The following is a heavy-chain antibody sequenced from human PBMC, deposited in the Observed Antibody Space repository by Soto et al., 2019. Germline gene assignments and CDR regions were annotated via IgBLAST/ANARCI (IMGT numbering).Heavy chain of an antibody. CDR3: ARGMYNDILTGYYNEFDY. CDR2: IIPIFGTA. CDR1: GGTFSSYT. Sequence: SVKVSCKASGGTFSSYTFSWVRQAPGQGLEWMGGIIPIFGTANYAQKFQGRVTITADESTSTAYMELSGLRSDDTAVYYCARGMYNDILTGYYNEFDYWGQGTLVTVSS. J-gene: IGHJ4*02. V-gene: IGHV1-69*13. D-gene: IGHD3-9*01.